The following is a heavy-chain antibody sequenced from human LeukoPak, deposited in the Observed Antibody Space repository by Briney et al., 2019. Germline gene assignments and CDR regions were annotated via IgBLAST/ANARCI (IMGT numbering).Heavy chain of an antibody. J-gene: IGHJ4*02. CDR1: GLTFSGYA. CDR3: ARDRGD. CDR2: ISYDGSDK. Sequence: QSGGSLRLSCAASGLTFSGYAMHWVRQAPGKGLEWVAVISYDGSDKYYADSVKGRFTISRDNSKNTLFLQMNSLRAEGTAVYYCARDRGDWGQGTLVTVSS. V-gene: IGHV3-30*04.